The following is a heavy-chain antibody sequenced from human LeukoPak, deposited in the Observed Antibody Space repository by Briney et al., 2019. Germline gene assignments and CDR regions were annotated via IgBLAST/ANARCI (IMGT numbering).Heavy chain of an antibody. CDR3: ARDPYSSDWYDY. V-gene: IGHV3-49*04. CDR1: GFTFGYYA. J-gene: IGHJ4*02. Sequence: SGGSLRLSCTASGFTFGYYAMSWVRQAPGKGLEWVGFIRSKPYGGTTEYAASVKGRFTISRDDSKTIAYLQMNSLKTEDTAVYYCARDPYSSDWYDYWGQGTLVTVSS. D-gene: IGHD6-19*01. CDR2: IRSKPYGGTT.